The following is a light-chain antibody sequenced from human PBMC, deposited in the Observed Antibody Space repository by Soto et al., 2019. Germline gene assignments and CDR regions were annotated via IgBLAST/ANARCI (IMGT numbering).Light chain of an antibody. CDR2: GAS. CDR3: QQYNNWPLT. V-gene: IGKV3-15*01. CDR1: QSVSSN. Sequence: EIVMTQSPATLSVSPGERATLSCRASQSVSSNLAWYQQKPGQAPRLLIYGASTRATGIPARFSGSGSGTEFTLTISSLQSEDVAVYYCQQYNNWPLTLGGGTKVDI. J-gene: IGKJ4*01.